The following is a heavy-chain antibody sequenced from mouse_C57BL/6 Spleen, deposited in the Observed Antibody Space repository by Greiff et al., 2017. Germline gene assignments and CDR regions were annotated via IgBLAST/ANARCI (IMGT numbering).Heavy chain of an antibody. CDR1: GYAFSSYW. CDR2: IYPGDGDT. V-gene: IGHV1-80*01. CDR3: AREGELLFAY. Sequence: VQLQASGAELVQPGASVKISCKASGYAFSSYWMNWVKQRPGKGLEWIGQIYPGDGDTNYNGKFKGKATLTADKSSSTAYMQLSSLTSEDSAVYFCAREGELLFAYWGQGSLVTVSA. J-gene: IGHJ3*01.